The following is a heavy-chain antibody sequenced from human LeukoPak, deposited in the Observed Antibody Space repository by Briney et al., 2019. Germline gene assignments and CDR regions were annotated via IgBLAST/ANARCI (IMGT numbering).Heavy chain of an antibody. CDR2: ISNSGST. CDR3: ASRSSIWSGYQDTLYYFDS. V-gene: IGHV4-30-4*02. J-gene: IGHJ4*02. CDR1: GGSISSSDYY. D-gene: IGHD3-3*01. Sequence: SETLSLTCTVSGGSISSSDYYWSWLRQPPGEGLEWIAYISNSGSTNFNPSLRSRVTISVDTSNNQFSLKLSSVTAADTAVYYCASRSSIWSGYQDTLYYFDSWGQGTLVTVSS.